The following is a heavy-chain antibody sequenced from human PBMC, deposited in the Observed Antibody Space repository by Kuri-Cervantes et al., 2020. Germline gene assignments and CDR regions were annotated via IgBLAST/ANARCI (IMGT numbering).Heavy chain of an antibody. V-gene: IGHV3-53*01. J-gene: IGHJ6*02. CDR2: IYSGGST. Sequence: GESLKISCAASGLTVSSNYMSWVRQAPGKGLEWVSVIYSGGSTYYADSVKGRFTISRDNSKNTLYLQMNSLRAEDTAVYYCARGPDYDFWSGYHYGMDVWGQGTTVTVSS. D-gene: IGHD3-3*01. CDR3: ARGPDYDFWSGYHYGMDV. CDR1: GLTVSSNY.